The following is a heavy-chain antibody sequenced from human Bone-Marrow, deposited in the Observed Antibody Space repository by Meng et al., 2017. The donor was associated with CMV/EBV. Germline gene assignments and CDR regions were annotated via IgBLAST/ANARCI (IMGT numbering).Heavy chain of an antibody. CDR1: GYSFTTFW. V-gene: IGHV5-51*01. J-gene: IGHJ4*02. CDR2: IYPGDSDT. D-gene: IGHD1-1*01. Sequence: KVFCKGSGYSFTTFWVGWVRQLPGRGLEWMGIIYPGDSDTRYSPSFQGQVTISADKSISTAYLQWSSRKASDTAMYYCARRDSNWIPFDYWGQGTLVTVSS. CDR3: ARRDSNWIPFDY.